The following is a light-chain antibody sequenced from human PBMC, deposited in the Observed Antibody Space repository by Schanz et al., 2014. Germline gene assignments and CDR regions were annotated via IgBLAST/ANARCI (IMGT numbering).Light chain of an antibody. Sequence: EIVLTQSPATLSVSPGERATLSCRASQSVDNDLAWYQQKPRQPPRLLIYSASVRASGIPARFSAIGSGTEFTLTITSLQSEDFAVYYCQQRGDNWPVTFGPGTKVDIK. CDR3: QQRGDNWPVT. CDR1: QSVDND. V-gene: IGKV3-15*01. J-gene: IGKJ3*01. CDR2: SAS.